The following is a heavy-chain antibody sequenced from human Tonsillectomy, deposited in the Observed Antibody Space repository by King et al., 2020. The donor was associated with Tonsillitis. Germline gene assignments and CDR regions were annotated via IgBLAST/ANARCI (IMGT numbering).Heavy chain of an antibody. Sequence: QLQESGPGLVKPSETLSLTCTVSGDSISSYYWSWIWKPQGKGLEWIGYIYYSGGTKYKPDLQTRVTISVATSKNQFSLKLRSVTAAGTAVYYCARGTQVSLNPFDYLGPGTLVTVSS. D-gene: IGHD1-7*01. CDR3: ARGTQVSLNPFDY. V-gene: IGHV4-59*01. CDR1: GDSISSYY. CDR2: IYYSGGT. J-gene: IGHJ4*02.